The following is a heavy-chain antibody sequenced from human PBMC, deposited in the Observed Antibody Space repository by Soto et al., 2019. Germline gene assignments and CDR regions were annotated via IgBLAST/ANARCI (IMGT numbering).Heavy chain of an antibody. J-gene: IGHJ4*02. CDR3: ATPRGDGYKISQFDY. CDR2: ISTYDGNT. Sequence: GASVKVSCKASGYTFTNYGITWVRQAPGQGLEWMGWISTYDGNTNYAQKFQGRVTITADESTSTACMELSSLRSEDTAVYYCATPRGDGYKISQFDYWGQGTLVTVSS. D-gene: IGHD5-12*01. CDR1: GYTFTNYG. V-gene: IGHV1-18*04.